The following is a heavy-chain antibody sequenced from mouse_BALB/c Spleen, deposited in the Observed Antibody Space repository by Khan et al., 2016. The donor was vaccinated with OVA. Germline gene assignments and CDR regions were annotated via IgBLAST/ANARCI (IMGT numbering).Heavy chain of an antibody. CDR2: INYDGNI. Sequence: EVQLQESGPGLVKPSQSLSLTCSVTDYSITSGYYWNWIRQFPGNKLEWMAYINYDGNINYNPSLKNRISITRDTSKNQFFLKLDSVTTEDTATYFCAMSYGYLGFAYWGQGTLVTVSA. D-gene: IGHD1-2*01. J-gene: IGHJ3*01. V-gene: IGHV3-6*02. CDR1: DYSITSGYY. CDR3: AMSYGYLGFAY.